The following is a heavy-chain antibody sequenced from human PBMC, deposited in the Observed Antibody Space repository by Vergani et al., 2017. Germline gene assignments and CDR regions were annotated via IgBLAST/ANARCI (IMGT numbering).Heavy chain of an antibody. CDR3: ARVRYCSGGSCVTFDP. Sequence: QVQLQESGPGLVKPSQTLSLTCTVSGGSISSGSYYWSWIRQPAGKGLEWIGRIYTSGSTNYNPSLKSRVTMSVDTSKNQFSLKLSSVTAADTAVYYGARVRYCSGGSCVTFDPWGQGTLVTVSS. CDR1: GGSISSGSYY. V-gene: IGHV4-61*02. CDR2: IYTSGST. D-gene: IGHD2-15*01. J-gene: IGHJ5*02.